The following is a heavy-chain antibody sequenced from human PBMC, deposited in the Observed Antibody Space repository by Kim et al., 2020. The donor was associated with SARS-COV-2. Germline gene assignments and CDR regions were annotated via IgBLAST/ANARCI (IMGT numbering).Heavy chain of an antibody. CDR1: GGSVSDPNYH. CDR3: ARHCSSRRYFDQ. CDR2: IYVNGNT. V-gene: IGHV4-61*01. J-gene: IGHJ4*02. Sequence: SETLSLTCSVSGGSVSDPNYHWSWIRQSPVKGLEWIGYIYVNGNTNYNPSLRSRVTIGVDTSKDQFSLELTSVTAADTAVYYCARHCSSRRYFDQWGQG. D-gene: IGHD2-2*01.